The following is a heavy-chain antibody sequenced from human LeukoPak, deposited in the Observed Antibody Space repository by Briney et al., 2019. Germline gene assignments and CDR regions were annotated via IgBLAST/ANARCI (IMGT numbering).Heavy chain of an antibody. D-gene: IGHD6-19*01. Sequence: ASVKVSCKASGYTFTSYGISWLQQAPGQGLEWMGWISAYNGNTNYAQKLQGRVTMTTDTSTSTAYMELRSLRSDDTAVYYCARDPGEISSGWFEESYYYDGMDVWGQGTTVTVSS. CDR3: ARDPGEISSGWFEESYYYDGMDV. V-gene: IGHV1-18*01. CDR1: GYTFTSYG. J-gene: IGHJ6*02. CDR2: ISAYNGNT.